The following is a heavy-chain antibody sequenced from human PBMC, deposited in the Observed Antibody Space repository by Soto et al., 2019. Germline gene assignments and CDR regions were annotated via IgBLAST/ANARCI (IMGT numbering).Heavy chain of an antibody. Sequence: HSGSLSIACTLPGGSMFTYYWNGIRQPPGKGLEWIGYIYYSGSTNYNPPLKSRVTISIDTSKNQFSLNLNSVTAADTAVYFCARGRTVGGLFDYWGQGTLVTVSS. CDR2: IYYSGST. CDR3: ARGRTVGGLFDY. V-gene: IGHV4-59*01. J-gene: IGHJ4*02. CDR1: GGSMFTYY. D-gene: IGHD1-26*01.